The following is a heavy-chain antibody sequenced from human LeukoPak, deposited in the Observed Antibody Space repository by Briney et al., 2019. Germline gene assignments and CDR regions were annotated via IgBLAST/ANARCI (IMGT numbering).Heavy chain of an antibody. D-gene: IGHD4-23*01. Sequence: SETLSLTCTVSGGSISSYYWSWIRQPPGKGLEWIGYIYYSGSTNYNPSLKSRVTISVDTSKNQFSLKLNSVTAADTAVYYCARDYGGNSNYYHYGMDVWGQGTTVTVSS. CDR2: IYYSGST. V-gene: IGHV4-59*01. CDR3: ARDYGGNSNYYHYGMDV. J-gene: IGHJ6*02. CDR1: GGSISSYY.